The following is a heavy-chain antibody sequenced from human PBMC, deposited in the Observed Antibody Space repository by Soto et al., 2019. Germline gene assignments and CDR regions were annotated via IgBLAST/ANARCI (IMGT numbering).Heavy chain of an antibody. J-gene: IGHJ4*02. CDR1: GGSFSXYY. CDR2: INHSGST. D-gene: IGHD3-10*01. Sequence: PSETLSLTCAVYGGSFSXYYWSWIRQPPGKGLEWIGEINHSGSTNYNPSLKSRVTISVDTSKNQFSLKLSSVTAADTAVYYCARERGSGSYSPYWGQGTLVTVSS. V-gene: IGHV4-34*01. CDR3: ARERGSGSYSPY.